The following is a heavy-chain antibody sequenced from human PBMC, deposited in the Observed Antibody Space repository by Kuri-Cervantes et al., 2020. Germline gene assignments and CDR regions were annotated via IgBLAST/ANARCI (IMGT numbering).Heavy chain of an antibody. CDR1: GVTVSSNY. J-gene: IGHJ4*02. Sequence: GGTLRLSCAASGVTVSSNYMSWVRQAPGKGLEWVSVIYSGGSTYYADTVKGRFTISRDNSKNTLYLQMNSLRAEDTAVYYCARFIAAAGNPGENWGQGTLVTVSS. CDR3: ARFIAAAGNPGEN. CDR2: IYSGGST. V-gene: IGHV3-53*01. D-gene: IGHD6-13*01.